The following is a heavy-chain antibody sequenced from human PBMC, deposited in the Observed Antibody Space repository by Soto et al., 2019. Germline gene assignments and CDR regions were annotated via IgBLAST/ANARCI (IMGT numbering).Heavy chain of an antibody. CDR1: GGSISSYY. CDR2: IYYSGST. Sequence: SETLSLTCTVSGGSISSYYWSWIRQPPGKGLEWIGYIYYSGSTNYNPSLKSRVTISVDTSKNQFSLKLSSVTAADTAVYYCARHEYYYGSGSSGFDYWGQGTLVTVSS. CDR3: ARHEYYYGSGSSGFDY. J-gene: IGHJ4*02. V-gene: IGHV4-59*08. D-gene: IGHD3-10*01.